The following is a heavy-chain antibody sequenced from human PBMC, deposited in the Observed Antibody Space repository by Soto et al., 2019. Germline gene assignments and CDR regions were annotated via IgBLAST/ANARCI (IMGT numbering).Heavy chain of an antibody. CDR3: ARDKLSGYGAFDI. CDR1: GLTVSNNY. D-gene: IGHD3-3*01. V-gene: IGHV3-53*01. CDR2: IHTNDNT. J-gene: IGHJ3*02. Sequence: GGSLRLSCVASGLTVSNNYINWVRQAPGKGLEWVSVIHTNDNTFYAASVKGRFIISRDTSRNTLYLQMNSLRAEDTAVYYCARDKLSGYGAFDIWGQGTMVTVSS.